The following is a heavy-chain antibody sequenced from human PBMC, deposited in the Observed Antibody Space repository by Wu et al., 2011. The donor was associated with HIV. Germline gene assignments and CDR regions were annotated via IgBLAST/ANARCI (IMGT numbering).Heavy chain of an antibody. J-gene: IGHJ6*03. V-gene: IGHV1-46*01. CDR1: GYTFASYY. Sequence: QVQLVQSGAEVKKPGDSVKVSCKASGYTFASYYIHWVRQAPGQGLEWMGNIFPIFETINYAQKFQGRVTISADKSARTVHMELSSLRFEDTAVYYCAKTPEDDVLTGWGHYMDVWGKGTTVTVS. D-gene: IGHD3-9*01. CDR2: IFPIFETI. CDR3: AKTPEDDVLTGWGHYMDV.